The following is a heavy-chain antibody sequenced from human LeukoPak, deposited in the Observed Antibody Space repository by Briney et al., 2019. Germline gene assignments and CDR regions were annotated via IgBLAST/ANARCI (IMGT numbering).Heavy chain of an antibody. J-gene: IGHJ5*02. CDR1: GVSLSNARMG. D-gene: IGHD6-13*01. V-gene: IGHV2-26*01. CDR2: IFSNDEK. Sequence: SGPTLVNPTETLTLTCTVSGVSLSNARMGVSWIRQPPGKALEWLAHIFSNDEKSYSTSLKSRLTISKDTSKSQVVLTMTNMDPVDTATYYCARIPQPDSSSWYCWFDPWGQGTLVTVSS. CDR3: ARIPQPDSSSWYCWFDP.